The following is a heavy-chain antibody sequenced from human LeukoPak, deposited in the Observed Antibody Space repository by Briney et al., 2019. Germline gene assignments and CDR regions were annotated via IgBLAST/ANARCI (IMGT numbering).Heavy chain of an antibody. J-gene: IGHJ4*02. D-gene: IGHD2-2*01. CDR2: ISYDGTNK. Sequence: GGSLRLSCAASGFPFSNYAMHWVRQAPGKGLEWVAVISYDGTNKYYADSVKGRFTISRDNSKNTLYLQTSSLRAEDTAVYYCAIGRSTYEYYFDYWGQGTLVAVSS. V-gene: IGHV3-30-3*01. CDR3: AIGRSTYEYYFDY. CDR1: GFPFSNYA.